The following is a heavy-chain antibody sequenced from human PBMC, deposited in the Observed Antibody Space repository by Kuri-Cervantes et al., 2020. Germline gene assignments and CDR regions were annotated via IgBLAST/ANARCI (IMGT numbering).Heavy chain of an antibody. J-gene: IGHJ5*02. CDR1: GGSFSGYY. D-gene: IGHD3-16*01. V-gene: IGHV4-34*01. Sequence: SQTLPLTCAVYGGSFSGYYWSWIRQPPGKGLEWIGEINHSGSTNYNPSLKSRVTISVDTSKNQFSLKLSSVTAADTAVYYCARYSMIKNWFDPWGQGTLVTVSS. CDR2: INHSGST. CDR3: ARYSMIKNWFDP.